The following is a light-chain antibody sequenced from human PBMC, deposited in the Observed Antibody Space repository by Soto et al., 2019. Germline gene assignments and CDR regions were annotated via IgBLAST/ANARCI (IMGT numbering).Light chain of an antibody. CDR1: NIGSKS. CDR2: DDS. Sequence: SYVVTQPPSVSVAPGQTAKITCGGNNIGSKSVHWYQQRPGQAPVLVIYDDSDRPSGIPDRFSGYNSGNTATVTISSVEAADEADYYCQMWDNVSDHWVFGGGTKLTVL. J-gene: IGLJ3*02. V-gene: IGLV3-21*02. CDR3: QMWDNVSDHWV.